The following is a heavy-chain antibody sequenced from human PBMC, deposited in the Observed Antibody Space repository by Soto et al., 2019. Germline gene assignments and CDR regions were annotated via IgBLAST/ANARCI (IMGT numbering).Heavy chain of an antibody. V-gene: IGHV4-30-2*01. J-gene: IGHJ3*02. CDR2: IYHSGST. CDR1: GGSISSGGYS. D-gene: IGHD2-2*01. CDR3: ARAKGYCSSTSCYDAFDI. Sequence: QLQLQESGSGLVKPSQTLSLTCAVSGGSISSGGYSWSWIRQPPGKGLEWIGYIYHSGSTYYNPSLKSRVTIPVDRSKNQFSLKLSSVTAADTAVYYCARAKGYCSSTSCYDAFDIWGQGTMVTVSS.